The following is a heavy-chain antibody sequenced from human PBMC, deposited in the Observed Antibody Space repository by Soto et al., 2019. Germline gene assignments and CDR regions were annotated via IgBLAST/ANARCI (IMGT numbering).Heavy chain of an antibody. D-gene: IGHD2-2*01. CDR2: IYYSGST. Sequence: SETLSLTCTVSGGSISSYYWSWIRQPPGKGLEWIGYIYYSGSTNYNPSLKSRVTISVDTSKNQFSLKLSSMTAADTAVYYCAIGGVLVPAAMPFYYYGMDVWGQGTTVTVSS. CDR1: GGSISSYY. J-gene: IGHJ6*02. CDR3: AIGGVLVPAAMPFYYYGMDV. V-gene: IGHV4-59*01.